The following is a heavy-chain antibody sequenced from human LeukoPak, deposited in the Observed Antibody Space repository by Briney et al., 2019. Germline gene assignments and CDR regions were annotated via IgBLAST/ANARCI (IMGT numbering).Heavy chain of an antibody. V-gene: IGHV1-46*01. D-gene: IGHD2-2*02. CDR2: INPSGGST. J-gene: IGHJ6*02. Sequence: ASVKVSCKASGYTFTSYYMQWVRQAPGQGLEWMGIINPSGGSTSYAQKFQVRVTMTRDTSTSTVYMELSSLRSEDTAVYYCARFKTDCSSTSCYSYYGMDVWGQGTTVTVSS. CDR1: GYTFTSYY. CDR3: ARFKTDCSSTSCYSYYGMDV.